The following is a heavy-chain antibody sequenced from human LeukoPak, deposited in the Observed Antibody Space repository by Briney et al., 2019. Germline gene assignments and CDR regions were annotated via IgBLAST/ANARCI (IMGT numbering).Heavy chain of an antibody. CDR1: GGSISSSSYY. Sequence: SETLSLTCTVSGGSISSSSYYWGWIRQPPGRGLEWIGSIYYSGSTYYNPSLKSRVTISVDTSKNQFPLKLSSVTAADTAVYYCARTDYYDSSAGDYWGQGTLVTVSS. J-gene: IGHJ4*02. CDR3: ARTDYYDSSAGDY. CDR2: IYYSGST. V-gene: IGHV4-39*01. D-gene: IGHD3-22*01.